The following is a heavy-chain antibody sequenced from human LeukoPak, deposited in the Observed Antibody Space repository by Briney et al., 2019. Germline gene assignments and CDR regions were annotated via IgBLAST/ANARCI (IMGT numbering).Heavy chain of an antibody. CDR1: GFTFSNYW. D-gene: IGHD2-2*02. CDR2: INSDGSST. CDR3: ARYCSSTSCYTGPYYYYGMDV. V-gene: IGHV3-74*01. Sequence: PGGSLRLSCAASGFTFSNYWMHWVRQAPGKGLVWVSRINSDGSSTSYADSVKGRFTISRDNAKNTLYLQMNSLRAEDTAVYYCARYCSSTSCYTGPYYYYGMDVWGQGTTVTVSS. J-gene: IGHJ6*02.